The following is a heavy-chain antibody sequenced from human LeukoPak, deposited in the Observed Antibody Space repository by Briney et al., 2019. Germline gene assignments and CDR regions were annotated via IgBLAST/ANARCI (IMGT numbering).Heavy chain of an antibody. CDR2: INHSGST. CDR3: ARSRTYYDFWSGYLYNWLDP. Sequence: PSETLSLTCTVSGGSISSYYWSWIRQPPGKGLEWIGEINHSGSTNYNPSLKSRVTISVDTSKNQFSLKLSSVTAADTAVYYCARSRTYYDFWSGYLYNWLDPWGQGTLVTVSS. CDR1: GGSISSYY. J-gene: IGHJ5*02. V-gene: IGHV4-34*01. D-gene: IGHD3-3*01.